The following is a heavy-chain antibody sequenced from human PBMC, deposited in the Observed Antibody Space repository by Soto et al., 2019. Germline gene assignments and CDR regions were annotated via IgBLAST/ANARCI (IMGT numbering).Heavy chain of an antibody. CDR1: GFTFSSYA. D-gene: IGHD3-10*01. CDR2: ISDSGGST. CDR3: AKGTYYYGSAPYYFDY. V-gene: IGHV3-23*01. J-gene: IGHJ4*02. Sequence: GSLRLSCAASGFTFSSYAMSWVRQAPGKGLEWVSGISDSGGSTYYADSVKGRFTISRDNSKNTLYLQMNSLRAEDTAVYYCAKGTYYYGSAPYYFDYLGQGTLVTVSS.